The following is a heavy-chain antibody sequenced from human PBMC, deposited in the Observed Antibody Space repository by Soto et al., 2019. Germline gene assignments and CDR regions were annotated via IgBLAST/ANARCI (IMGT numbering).Heavy chain of an antibody. CDR2: ISGSGGST. V-gene: IGHV3-23*01. CDR1: GFTFSTYA. Sequence: GGSLRLSCAASGFTFSTYAMSWVRQAPGNGLEWVSTISGSGGSTYYAESVKGRFTFSRDNSKNTLYLQMSSLRAEDPAVYYCVKGMGGLLRYFDWLLEYGMDVWGQGTTFTVSS. J-gene: IGHJ6*02. CDR3: VKGMGGLLRYFDWLLEYGMDV. D-gene: IGHD3-9*01.